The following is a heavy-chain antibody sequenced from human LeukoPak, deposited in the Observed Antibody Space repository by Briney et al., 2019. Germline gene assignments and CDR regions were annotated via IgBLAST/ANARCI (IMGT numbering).Heavy chain of an antibody. Sequence: SETLSLTCTVSGGSISSGSYYWSWIRQPAGKGLEWIGRIYTSGSTNYNPSLKSRVTISVDTSKNQFSLKLSSVTAADTAVYYCARESGEWDTGTGDYWGQGTLVTVSS. J-gene: IGHJ4*02. D-gene: IGHD4-17*01. CDR1: GGSISSGSYY. CDR2: IYTSGST. V-gene: IGHV4-61*02. CDR3: ARESGEWDTGTGDY.